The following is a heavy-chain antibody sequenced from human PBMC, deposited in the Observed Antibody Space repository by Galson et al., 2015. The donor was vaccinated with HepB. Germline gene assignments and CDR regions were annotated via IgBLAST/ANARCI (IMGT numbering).Heavy chain of an antibody. Sequence: SCKASGYIFTSHGISWVRQAPGQGLEWMGWIRVYNGNTKYAQKFQGRVTMTTDTSTSTAYMELRSLRSDDTAVYYCARYVYDILTGNKGWFDPWGQGTLVTVSS. CDR1: GYIFTSHG. J-gene: IGHJ5*02. CDR2: IRVYNGNT. CDR3: ARYVYDILTGNKGWFDP. D-gene: IGHD3-9*01. V-gene: IGHV1-18*04.